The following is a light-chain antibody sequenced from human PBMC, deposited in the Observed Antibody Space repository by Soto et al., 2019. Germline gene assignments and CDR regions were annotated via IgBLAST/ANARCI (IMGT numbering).Light chain of an antibody. Sequence: EIVLTQSPGTLSVSPGDSATLSCRASQSISSSYLAWYQQKPGQAPRLLIYGASNRATGIQDSFSGSGSGTEFTLTIRRLEPEDFAVYYCKQCGSSGTCGQGTKVDIK. CDR1: QSISSSY. V-gene: IGKV3-20*01. J-gene: IGKJ1*01. CDR3: KQCGSSGT. CDR2: GAS.